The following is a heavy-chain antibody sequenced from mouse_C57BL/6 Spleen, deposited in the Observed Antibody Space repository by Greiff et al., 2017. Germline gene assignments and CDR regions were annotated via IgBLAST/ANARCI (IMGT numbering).Heavy chain of an antibody. D-gene: IGHD2-4*01. V-gene: IGHV1-18*01. CDR3: ARRDDYDQGMDY. CDR1: GYTFTDYN. CDR2: INPNNGGT. Sequence: EVQLQQSGPELVKPGASVKIPCKASGYTFTDYNMDWVKQSHGKSLEWIGDINPNNGGTNYNQKFKGKATLTVDKSSSTAYMELRSLTSEDTAVYYCARRDDYDQGMDYWGQGTSVTVSS. J-gene: IGHJ4*01.